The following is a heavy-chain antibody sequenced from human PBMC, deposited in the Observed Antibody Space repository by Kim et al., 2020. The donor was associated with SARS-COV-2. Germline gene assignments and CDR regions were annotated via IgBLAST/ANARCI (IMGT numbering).Heavy chain of an antibody. Sequence: GESLKISCKGSGYSFTSYWIGWVRQMPGKGLEWMGIIYPGDSDTRYSPSFQGQVTISADKSISTAYLQWSSLKASDTAMYYCATGWDYYGSGRWGDAFDIWGQGTMVTVSS. D-gene: IGHD3-10*01. V-gene: IGHV5-51*01. CDR2: IYPGDSDT. J-gene: IGHJ3*02. CDR1: GYSFTSYW. CDR3: ATGWDYYGSGRWGDAFDI.